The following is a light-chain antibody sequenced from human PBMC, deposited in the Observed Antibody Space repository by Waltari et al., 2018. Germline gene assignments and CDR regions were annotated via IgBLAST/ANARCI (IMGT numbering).Light chain of an antibody. CDR1: QSVSRS. J-gene: IGKJ1*01. CDR3: QHYVRLPVS. Sequence: EIVFTQSPGTLSLSRGERAILSYRASQSVSRSLAWYQQKPGQAPRLLIYGASSRATGVPDRFSGSGSGTDFSLTISRLEPEDFAVYYCQHYVRLPVSFGQGTKVEIK. V-gene: IGKV3-20*01. CDR2: GAS.